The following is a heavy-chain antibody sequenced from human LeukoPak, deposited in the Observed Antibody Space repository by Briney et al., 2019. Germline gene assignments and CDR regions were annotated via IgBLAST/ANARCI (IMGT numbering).Heavy chain of an antibody. D-gene: IGHD2-2*02. V-gene: IGHV4-39*01. J-gene: IGHJ6*03. CDR2: IYYSGST. CDR3: ARLADCSSTSCYTGGDYYYYYYMDV. CDR1: GGSISSSSYY. Sequence: KPSETLSLTCTVSGGSISSSSYYWGWIRQPPGKGLEWIGSIYYSGSTYYNPSLKSRVTISVDTSKNQFSLKLSSVTAADTAVYYCARLADCSSTSCYTGGDYYYYYYMDVWGKGTTVTVSS.